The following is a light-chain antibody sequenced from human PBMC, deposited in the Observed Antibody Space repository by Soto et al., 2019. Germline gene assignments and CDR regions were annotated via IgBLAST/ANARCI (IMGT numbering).Light chain of an antibody. V-gene: IGLV1-44*01. CDR3: AAWDDSLNGHVV. CDR1: SSNIGTNS. J-gene: IGLJ2*01. Sequence: QSVLTQPPSASGTPGQRVTMSCSGRSSNIGTNSVNWYQKLPGMAPKLLMYSDNKRPSGVPDRFSGSKSGTSASLAISGLQSEDEADYYCAAWDDSLNGHVVFGGGTKLTVL. CDR2: SDN.